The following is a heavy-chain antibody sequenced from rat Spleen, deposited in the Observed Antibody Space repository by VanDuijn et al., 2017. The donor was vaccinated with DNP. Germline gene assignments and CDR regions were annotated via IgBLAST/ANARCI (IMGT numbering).Heavy chain of an antibody. CDR3: ARWSNFFDY. V-gene: IGHV3-1*01. J-gene: IGHJ2*01. Sequence: EVQLQESGPGLVKPSQSLSLTCSVTGYSITNNYWGWIRKFPGNKMVYIEHISYSGSTHYNPSLKSRISITRNTSKNQFFLQLNSVTTEDTATYYCARWSNFFDYWGQGVMVTVSS. CDR1: GYSITNNY. CDR2: ISYSGST.